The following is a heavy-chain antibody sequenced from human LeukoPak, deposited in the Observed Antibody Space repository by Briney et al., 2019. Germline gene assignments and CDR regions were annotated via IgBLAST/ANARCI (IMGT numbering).Heavy chain of an antibody. D-gene: IGHD3-3*01. CDR1: GGSFSGYY. V-gene: IGHV3-21*01. CDR3: ARKIYYFDY. J-gene: IGHJ4*02. CDR2: ISSSSSCI. Sequence: ETLSLTCAVYGGSFSGYYWSWIRQPPGKGLEWVSSISSSSSCIYYADSVKGRFTISRDNAKNSLYLQMNSLRAEDTAVYYCARKIYYFDYWGQGTLVTVSS.